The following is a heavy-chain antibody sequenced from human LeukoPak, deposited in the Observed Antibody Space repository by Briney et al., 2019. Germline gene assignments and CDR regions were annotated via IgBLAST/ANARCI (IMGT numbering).Heavy chain of an antibody. J-gene: IGHJ4*02. V-gene: IGHV3-49*04. CDR1: GFTFGDYA. Sequence: PGGSLRLSCTASGFTFGDYAMSWVRQAPGKGLEWVGFIRSKAYGGTTEYAASVKGRFTISRDDPKSIAYLQMNSLKTEDTAVYYCTRESSHYYDSSGYDYWGQGTLVTVSS. CDR2: IRSKAYGGTT. D-gene: IGHD3-22*01. CDR3: TRESSHYYDSSGYDY.